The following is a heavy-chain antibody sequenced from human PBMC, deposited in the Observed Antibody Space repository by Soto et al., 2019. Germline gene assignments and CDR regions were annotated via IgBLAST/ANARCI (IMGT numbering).Heavy chain of an antibody. D-gene: IGHD6-13*01. CDR1: GLTFSDYY. V-gene: IGHV3-11*01. J-gene: IGHJ4*02. Sequence: QVQLVESGGGLVKPGGSLRLSCAASGLTFSDYYMTWIRQAPGKGLEWVSYISSSAGTISYADSVKGQFTISRDNAKNSLYLQMNSLRAEDTAVYYCARAMYSSKTEFEYWGQGTLVTVSS. CDR3: ARAMYSSKTEFEY. CDR2: ISSSAGTI.